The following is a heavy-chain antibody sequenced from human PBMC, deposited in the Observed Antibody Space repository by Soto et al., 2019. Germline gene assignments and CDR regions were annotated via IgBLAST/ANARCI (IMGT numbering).Heavy chain of an antibody. CDR2: ISSSSSTI. D-gene: IGHD3-16*02. V-gene: IGHV3-48*02. CDR1: GFTFSSYS. CDR3: ARYGGRELSQKTVDY. J-gene: IGHJ4*02. Sequence: HPGGSLRLSCAASGFTFSSYSMNWVRQAPGKGLEWVSYISSSSSTIYYADSVKGRFTISRDNAKNSLYLQMNSLRDEDTAVYYCARYGGRELSQKTVDYWGQGTLVTVSS.